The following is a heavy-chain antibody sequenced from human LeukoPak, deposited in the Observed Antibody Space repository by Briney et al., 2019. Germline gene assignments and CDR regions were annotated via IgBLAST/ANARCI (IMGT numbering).Heavy chain of an antibody. CDR2: IRGSGDST. V-gene: IGHV3-23*01. Sequence: GGSLRLSCAASGFTFSTYAMSWVRQAPGKGLEWVSAIRGSGDSTNYADSADPVKGRFTISRDNSKNMLYLQMNSLRAEDTAVYYCARGATVTQNYWGQGTLVTVSS. D-gene: IGHD4-17*01. CDR3: ARGATVTQNY. J-gene: IGHJ4*02. CDR1: GFTFSTYA.